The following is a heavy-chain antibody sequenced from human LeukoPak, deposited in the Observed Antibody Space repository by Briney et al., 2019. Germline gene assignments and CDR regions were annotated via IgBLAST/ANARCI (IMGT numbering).Heavy chain of an antibody. Sequence: GGSLRLSCAASGFTFSSYSMNWVRQAPGKGLEWVSSISSSSYIYYADSVKGRFTISRDNAKNSLYLQMNSLRAEDTAVYYCAREPYSSSWTNYDYWGQGTLVTVSS. CDR2: ISSSSYI. CDR3: AREPYSSSWTNYDY. J-gene: IGHJ4*02. CDR1: GFTFSSYS. V-gene: IGHV3-21*01. D-gene: IGHD6-13*01.